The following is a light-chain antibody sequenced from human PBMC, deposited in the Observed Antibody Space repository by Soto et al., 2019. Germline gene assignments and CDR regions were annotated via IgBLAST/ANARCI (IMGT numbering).Light chain of an antibody. CDR3: QQYNKWPPLT. Sequence: EIVMTQSPATLSVSPGERATLSCRASQSVSSDLAWYQQKPGQAPRLLIYDASTRATGIPVRFSGSGSGTECTRTISSLQSEDFAVYYCQQYNKWPPLTFGGGTKVEI. V-gene: IGKV3-15*01. CDR1: QSVSSD. CDR2: DAS. J-gene: IGKJ4*01.